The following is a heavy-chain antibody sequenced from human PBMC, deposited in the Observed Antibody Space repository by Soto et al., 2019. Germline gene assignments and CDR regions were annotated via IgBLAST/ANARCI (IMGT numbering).Heavy chain of an antibody. CDR1: GYMFTAYS. CDR2: ISPSNGDT. J-gene: IGHJ6*02. D-gene: IGHD3-22*01. CDR3: AKSPHVYYETTGYRNYFYYQGMDV. Sequence: ASVKVSCKASGYMFTAYSISWVRQAPGQGLEWMGGISPSNGDTNFAQKFQDRVTLTTDTSTSTVYMDLTSLGSDDTAVYFCAKSPHVYYETTGYRNYFYYQGMDVWG. V-gene: IGHV1-18*04.